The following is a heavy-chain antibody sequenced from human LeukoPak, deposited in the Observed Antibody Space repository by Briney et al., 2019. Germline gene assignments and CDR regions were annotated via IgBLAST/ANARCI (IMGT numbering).Heavy chain of an antibody. CDR3: AKESRGYNYGLFDY. CDR1: GGTFSSYA. D-gene: IGHD5-18*01. V-gene: IGHV3-23*01. Sequence: SCKASGGTFSSYAMSWVRQAPGKGLEWVSGISGSGGITHYADSVKGRFTISRDNSKNTLYLQMNSLRAEDTAVYYCAKESRGYNYGLFDYWGQGTLVTVSS. J-gene: IGHJ4*02. CDR2: ISGSGGIT.